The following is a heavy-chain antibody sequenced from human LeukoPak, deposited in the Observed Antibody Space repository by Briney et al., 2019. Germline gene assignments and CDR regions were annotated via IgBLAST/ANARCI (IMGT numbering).Heavy chain of an antibody. CDR2: IYYSGST. CDR3: ARHQSIFGVVFDP. V-gene: IGHV4-59*08. Sequence: SETLSLTCTVSGGSISSYYWSWIRQPPVKGLEWIGYIYYSGSTNYNPSLKSRVTISVDTSKNQFSLKLSPVTAADTAVYYCARHQSIFGVVFDPWGQGTLVTVSS. CDR1: GGSISSYY. D-gene: IGHD3-3*01. J-gene: IGHJ5*02.